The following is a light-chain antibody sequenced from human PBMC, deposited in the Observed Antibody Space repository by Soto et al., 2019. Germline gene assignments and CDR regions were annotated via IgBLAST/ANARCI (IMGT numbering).Light chain of an antibody. CDR1: QSISSD. Sequence: EVVMTQSPATLSVSPGERATLSCRASQSISSDLAWYQQKPGQGPRLLIYSASTRATGIPARISGSGSETEFTLTISSLQSEDFAVYYCHQYHYWSRPSFGGGNKVEI. CDR2: SAS. V-gene: IGKV3-15*01. CDR3: HQYHYWSRPS. J-gene: IGKJ4*01.